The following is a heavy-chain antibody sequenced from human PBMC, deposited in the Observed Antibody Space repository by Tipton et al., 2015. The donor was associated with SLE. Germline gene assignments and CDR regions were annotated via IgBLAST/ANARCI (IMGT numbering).Heavy chain of an antibody. J-gene: IGHJ4*02. CDR2: IYYSGST. CDR3: ARGGAMVRLDY. CDR1: GGSISSYY. D-gene: IGHD3-10*01. V-gene: IGHV4-59*07. Sequence: TLSLTCTVSGGSISSYYWSWIRQPPGKGLEWIGYIYYSGSTNYKPSLKSRVTISVDTSKNQFSLKLSSVTDADTAVYYCARGGAMVRLDYWGQGTLVTVSS.